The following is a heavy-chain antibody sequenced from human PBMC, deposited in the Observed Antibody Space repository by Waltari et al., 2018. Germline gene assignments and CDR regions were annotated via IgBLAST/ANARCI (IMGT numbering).Heavy chain of an antibody. V-gene: IGHV3-74*01. J-gene: IGHJ4*02. Sequence: EVQLVESGGGLVQPGGSLRLSCVASGFTFSSFWMCWVRQAPGKGLVGVAGMKSEGSRTSHADSGKGRFTISRDNAKNTLYLQMNSLRAEDTAVYYCTRKNNYGHLDYWGQGTQVTVSS. CDR2: MKSEGSRT. D-gene: IGHD5-18*01. CDR3: TRKNNYGHLDY. CDR1: GFTFSSFW.